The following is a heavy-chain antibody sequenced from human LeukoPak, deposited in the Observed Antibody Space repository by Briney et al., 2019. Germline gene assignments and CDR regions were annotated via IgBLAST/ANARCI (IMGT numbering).Heavy chain of an antibody. V-gene: IGHV1-18*01. CDR2: ISAYNGNT. D-gene: IGHD2-2*01. J-gene: IGHJ6*02. CDR1: GYTFTSYG. Sequence: ASVKVSCKASGYTFTSYGISWVRQAPGQGLEWMGWISAYNGNTNYAQKLQGRVTMTTDTSTSTAYMGLRSLRSDDTAVYYCAREGYCSSTRNHYYGMDVWGQGTTVTVSS. CDR3: AREGYCSSTRNHYYGMDV.